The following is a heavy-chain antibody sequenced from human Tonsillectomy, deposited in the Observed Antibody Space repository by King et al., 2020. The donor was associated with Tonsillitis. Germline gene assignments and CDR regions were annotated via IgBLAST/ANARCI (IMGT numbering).Heavy chain of an antibody. V-gene: IGHV4-31*03. CDR3: GRYEGGVFDP. CDR1: GGSISGGDFY. Sequence: QLQESGPGLVKPSQTLSLTCTVSGGSISGGDFYWTWIRQPPGKGLGWIGYIFHSGDTFYNPSLKSRLTISADTSGNQFSLRLTSVSAADTAVYYCGRYEGGVFDPWGQGTLVTVSS. D-gene: IGHD2-15*01. CDR2: IFHSGDT. J-gene: IGHJ5*02.